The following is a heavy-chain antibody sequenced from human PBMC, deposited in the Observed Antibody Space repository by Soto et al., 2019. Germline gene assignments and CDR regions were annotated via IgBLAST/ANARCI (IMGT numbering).Heavy chain of an antibody. CDR1: GFTFSSYA. V-gene: IGHV3-23*01. CDR3: AKNPVALQLVLYYYYYMDV. D-gene: IGHD6-6*01. J-gene: IGHJ6*03. Sequence: GGSLRLSCAASGFTFSSYAMSWVRQAPGKGLEWVSAISGSGGSTYYADSVKGRFTISRDNSKNTLYLQMNSLRAEDTAVYYCAKNPVALQLVLYYYYYMDVWGKGTTVTVSS. CDR2: ISGSGGST.